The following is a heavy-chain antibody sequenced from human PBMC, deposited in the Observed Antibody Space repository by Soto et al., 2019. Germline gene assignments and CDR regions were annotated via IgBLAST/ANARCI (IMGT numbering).Heavy chain of an antibody. D-gene: IGHD1-26*01. J-gene: IGHJ6*01. Sequence: EVQLVESGGGLVQPGGSLRLSCAASGFTFSDHYMDWVRQAPGKGLEWVARSRNRVNSHTTEYAASVKGRFTISRDESKSSLYRQMNSLKIEDTAVYDCTRGLLGGAPSYTFHGMDVWGQGTTVTVSS. CDR3: TRGLLGGAPSYTFHGMDV. V-gene: IGHV3-72*01. CDR1: GFTFSDHY. CDR2: SRNRVNSHTT.